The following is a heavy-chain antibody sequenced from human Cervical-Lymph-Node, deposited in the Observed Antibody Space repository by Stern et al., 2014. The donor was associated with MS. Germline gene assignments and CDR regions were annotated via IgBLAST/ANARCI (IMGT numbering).Heavy chain of an antibody. J-gene: IGHJ2*01. CDR3: ARDTAQLASWFFDL. Sequence: QVKLVQSGAEVKKPGASVKVSCKASGYTFTNSGITWVRQAPGQGIEWMGWINTYNVDTNYAQTLHGRVTITTDTSTTTAHMELRSLRSDDTAVYYCARDTAQLASWFFDLCGRGTLVTVSS. D-gene: IGHD6-6*01. CDR1: GYTFTNSG. CDR2: INTYNVDT. V-gene: IGHV1-18*01.